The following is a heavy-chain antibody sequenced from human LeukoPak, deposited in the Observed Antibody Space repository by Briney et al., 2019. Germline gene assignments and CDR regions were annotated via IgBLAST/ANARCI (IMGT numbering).Heavy chain of an antibody. J-gene: IGHJ4*02. CDR1: GFSLRSFA. CDR3: AKQGRNDIVDS. V-gene: IGHV3-23*01. D-gene: IGHD3-9*01. Sequence: GGSLRPSCAASGFSLRSFAMSWVRQAPGKGLEWVSASSGDGGNTDYANSVKGRFTISRDNSKNTIYLQMNSLRADDTAVYYCAKQGRNDIVDSWGQGTLVTVSS. CDR2: SSGDGGNT.